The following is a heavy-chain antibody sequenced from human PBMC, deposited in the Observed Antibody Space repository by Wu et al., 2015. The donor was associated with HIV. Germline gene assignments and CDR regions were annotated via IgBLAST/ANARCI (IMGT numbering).Heavy chain of an antibody. CDR1: GYAFISYG. D-gene: IGHD2-2*01. J-gene: IGHJ4*02. CDR2: ISAYNGNK. Sequence: QVQLVQSGAEVQKSGASVKVSCKASGYAFISYGISWLRQAPGQGLEWLGWISAYNGNKNFAQKFQGRVTLTTDTSTSTGYMELRSLRSDDTAVYYCARVGCSPTSCWYYFDFWGQGTLVAVSS. V-gene: IGHV1-18*04. CDR3: ARVGCSPTSCWYYFDF.